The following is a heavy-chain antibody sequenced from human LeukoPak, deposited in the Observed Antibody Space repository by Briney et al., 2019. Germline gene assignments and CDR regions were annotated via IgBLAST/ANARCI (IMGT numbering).Heavy chain of an antibody. J-gene: IGHJ6*03. D-gene: IGHD3-16*02. CDR1: GGSIGTYY. V-gene: IGHV4-59*08. CDR2: IYVTGT. Sequence: SETLSLTCTLSGGSIGTYYWSWIRQSPGKGLEWICYIYVTGTRYNPYLQSRVTISVDRSRNQFFLKMSSVTAADTAVYYCARHIGGGIEDMDVWGKGTKVIVSS. CDR3: ARHIGGGIEDMDV.